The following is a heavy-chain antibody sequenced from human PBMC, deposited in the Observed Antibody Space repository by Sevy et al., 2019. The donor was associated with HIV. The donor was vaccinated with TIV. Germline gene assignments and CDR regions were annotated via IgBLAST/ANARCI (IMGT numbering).Heavy chain of an antibody. CDR3: ATDSYRGVIYDY. D-gene: IGHD3-10*01. CDR1: GYTLTELF. Sequence: ASVKVSCKVSGYTLTELFMHWVRQAPGKGLEWMGGFDPEYGETIYAQKFHGRVTMTEDTSTDTADMELSMMRSEDTALYYCATDSYRGVIYDYWGQGTLVTVSS. CDR2: FDPEYGET. J-gene: IGHJ4*02. V-gene: IGHV1-24*01.